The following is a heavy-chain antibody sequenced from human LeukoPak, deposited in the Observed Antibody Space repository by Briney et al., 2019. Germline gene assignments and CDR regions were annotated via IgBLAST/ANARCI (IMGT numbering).Heavy chain of an antibody. V-gene: IGHV1-69*06. Sequence: SVKVSCKASGGTFSSYAISWVRQAPGQGLEWMGGIIPIFGTANYAQKFQGRVTITADKSTSTAYMELSSLRSEDTAVYYCARINYDILTGYYKSFDYWGQGTLVTVSS. CDR3: ARINYDILTGYYKSFDY. D-gene: IGHD3-9*01. CDR2: IIPIFGTA. J-gene: IGHJ4*02. CDR1: GGTFSSYA.